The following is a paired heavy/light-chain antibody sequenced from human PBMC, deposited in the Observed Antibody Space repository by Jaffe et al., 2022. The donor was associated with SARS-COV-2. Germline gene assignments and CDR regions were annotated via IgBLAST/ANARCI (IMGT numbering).Heavy chain of an antibody. D-gene: IGHD3-22*01. Sequence: EVNLVESGGGLVKPGGSLRLSCSASGFSFSAYAMNWVRQAPGKGLEWVSSFSGRGSDTYYADSVKGRFTISRDNYRNILYLQMNNLRAEDTAVYYCARPQNFHDNSPSDSWGQGTLVTVSS. CDR3: ARPQNFHDNSPSDS. V-gene: IGHV3-21*04. CDR2: FSGRGSDT. CDR1: GFSFSAYA. J-gene: IGHJ4*02.
Light chain of an antibody. CDR2: GAS. V-gene: IGKV3-15*01. Sequence: EVVMTQSPVTLSVSPGERVTVSCRASQSVSINLAWYQQKPGQAPRLLIFGASTRATGVPARFSGSGSGTEFTLTISSLQSEDFAVYYCQQYDNWPPYTFGQGTKLEIK. CDR3: QQYDNWPPYT. J-gene: IGKJ2*01. CDR1: QSVSIN.